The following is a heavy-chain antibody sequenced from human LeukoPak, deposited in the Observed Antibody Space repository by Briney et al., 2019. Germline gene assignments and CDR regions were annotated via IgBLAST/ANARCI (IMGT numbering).Heavy chain of an antibody. CDR3: ARSGYSYDSAVYWNFDL. D-gene: IGHD5-18*01. CDR1: GGSISSSNW. Sequence: SGTLSLTCAVSGGSISSSNWWSWVRQPPGKGLGWIGEIYHSGSTNYNPSLKSRVTMSVDMSKNRLSLRLTSVTAADTAVYYCARSGYSYDSAVYWNFDLWGRGTLVTVSS. V-gene: IGHV4-4*02. CDR2: IYHSGST. J-gene: IGHJ2*01.